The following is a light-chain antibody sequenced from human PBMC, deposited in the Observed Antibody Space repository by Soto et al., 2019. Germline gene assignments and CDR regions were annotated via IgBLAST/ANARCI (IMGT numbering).Light chain of an antibody. CDR1: LSISGW. CDR2: NAF. V-gene: IGKV1-5*01. CDR3: QQYNSYPWT. Sequence: DIQLTQSPSTLSASIGDTVTIPCRASLSISGWLAWYQQAPGKAPKLLIFNAFTLQRGVPSRFRGGGSGTEFTLTISSLHPDDSAIYYCQQYNSYPWTFGLGTKVDIK. J-gene: IGKJ1*01.